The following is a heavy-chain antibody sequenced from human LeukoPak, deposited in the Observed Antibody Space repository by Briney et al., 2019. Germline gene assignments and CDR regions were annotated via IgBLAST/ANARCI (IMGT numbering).Heavy chain of an antibody. D-gene: IGHD3-22*01. J-gene: IGHJ4*02. Sequence: SETLSLTCTVSGGSISSSSYYWGWIRQPPGKGLEWIGSMYYSSGNTYYNPSLKSRVTISVDTSKNQFSLKLSSVTAADTAVYYCARYDSSGFYQYYFDYWGLGTLVTVSS. CDR2: MYYSSGNT. CDR3: ARYDSSGFYQYYFDY. V-gene: IGHV4-39*07. CDR1: GGSISSSSYY.